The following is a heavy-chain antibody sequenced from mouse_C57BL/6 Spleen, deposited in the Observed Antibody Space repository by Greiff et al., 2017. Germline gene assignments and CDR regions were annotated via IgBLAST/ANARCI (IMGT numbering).Heavy chain of an antibody. CDR2: IWWDDDK. CDR3: ARTITTVVAKYYYAMDY. D-gene: IGHD1-1*01. J-gene: IGHJ4*01. CDR1: GFSLSTFGMG. Sequence: VKLMESGPGILQPSQTLSLTCSFSGFSLSTFGMGVGWIRQPSGKGLEWLALIWWDDDKYYNPALKSRLTISKDTYKNPVFLKIAHVDTADTATYYWARTITTVVAKYYYAMDYWGQGTSVTVSS. V-gene: IGHV8-8*01.